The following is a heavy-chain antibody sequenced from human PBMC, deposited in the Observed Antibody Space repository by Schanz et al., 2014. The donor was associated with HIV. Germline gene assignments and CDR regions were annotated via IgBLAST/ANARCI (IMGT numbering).Heavy chain of an antibody. Sequence: EVQLVESGGGLVQPGGSLRLSCAASGFTFSSYWMTWVRQAPGKGLEMVANMNQDVSRKYYVDSVKGRFTISRDNAANSLFLQMNSLRAEDTAVYYCVHDDSDNDGFEMWGQGTMVTVSS. V-gene: IGHV3-7*01. CDR3: VHDDSDNDGFEM. J-gene: IGHJ3*02. CDR2: MNQDVSRK. D-gene: IGHD3-22*01. CDR1: GFTFSSYW.